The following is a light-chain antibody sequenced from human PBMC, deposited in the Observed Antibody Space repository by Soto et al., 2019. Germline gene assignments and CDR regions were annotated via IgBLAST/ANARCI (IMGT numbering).Light chain of an antibody. CDR3: FSYTTSSTLV. Sequence: QSALTHPASVSGSPGQAITISCTGTSSDVGGYNYVSWYQQHPAKAPKLMIYEVSNRPSGVSHRFSGSQSGNTASLTISGLQAEDEADYYCFSYTTSSTLVFGGGTKVTVL. CDR1: SSDVGGYNY. CDR2: EVS. J-gene: IGLJ3*02. V-gene: IGLV2-14*01.